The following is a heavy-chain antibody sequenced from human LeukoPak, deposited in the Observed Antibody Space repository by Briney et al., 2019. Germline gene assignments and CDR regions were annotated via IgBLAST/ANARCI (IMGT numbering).Heavy chain of an antibody. CDR1: GFTFSSYS. J-gene: IGHJ4*02. V-gene: IGHV3-21*05. CDR3: AKGLPGYSSGGAWYYFDY. CDR2: IGSYT. Sequence: GGSLRLSCAASGFTFSSYSMNWVRQAPGKGLEWISYIGSYTQYADSVKGRFTISRDNAKNSLYLQMNSLRAGDTAVYYCAKGLPGYSSGGAWYYFDYWGQGTLVTVSS. D-gene: IGHD6-19*01.